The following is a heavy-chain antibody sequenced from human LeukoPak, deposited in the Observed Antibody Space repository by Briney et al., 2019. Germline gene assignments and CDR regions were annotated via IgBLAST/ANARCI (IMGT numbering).Heavy chain of an antibody. CDR1: GFTFSSYG. CDR3: ARGVVIIAAFDY. V-gene: IGHV3-23*01. D-gene: IGHD3-3*01. Sequence: PLGALRLSCAASGFTFSSYGMSWVRQAPGKGLEWVSTISGSGGSTYYADSVKGRFTISRDNAKNSLYLQMNSLRAEDTAVYYCARGVVIIAAFDYWGQGTLVTVSS. J-gene: IGHJ4*02. CDR2: ISGSGGST.